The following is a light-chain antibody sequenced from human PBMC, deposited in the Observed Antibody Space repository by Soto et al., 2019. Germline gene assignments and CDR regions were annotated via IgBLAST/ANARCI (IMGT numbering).Light chain of an antibody. CDR2: EVS. V-gene: IGLV2-14*01. Sequence: HSVLTQPASVSGSPGQSITISCTGTSSDVGGYNFVSWYQQHPGKAPKRMIYEVSNRPSGVSNRFSGSKSGNTASLTISGLQAEDEADYYCGSYTSSSTSYVFGTGTKVTVL. CDR3: GSYTSSSTSYV. CDR1: SSDVGGYNF. J-gene: IGLJ1*01.